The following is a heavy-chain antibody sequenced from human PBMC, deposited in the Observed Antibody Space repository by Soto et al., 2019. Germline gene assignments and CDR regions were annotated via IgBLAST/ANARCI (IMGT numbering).Heavy chain of an antibody. CDR2: IYSNGGST. J-gene: IGHJ4*02. Sequence: GALRLSCSASGFTFSNYAMHWVRQAPGKGLEYVSAIYSNGGSTFYADSVRGRFTISRDNSKNTLYLQMSSLRAEDAAVYYRVKDRYYYDSSAYRSAYWGQGTLVTVSS. D-gene: IGHD3-22*01. CDR1: GFTFSNYA. CDR3: VKDRYYYDSSAYRSAY. V-gene: IGHV3-64D*06.